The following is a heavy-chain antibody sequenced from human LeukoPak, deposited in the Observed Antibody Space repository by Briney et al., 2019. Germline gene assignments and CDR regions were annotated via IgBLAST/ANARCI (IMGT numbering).Heavy chain of an antibody. D-gene: IGHD5-24*01. Sequence: GGSLRLSCAASGFTFDDYAMHWVRQAPGKGLQWVSLISWDGGSTYYADSVKGRFTISRDNSKNSLYLQMNSLRAEDTALYYCAKDLTRDGYLDYWGQGTLVTVSS. V-gene: IGHV3-43D*03. J-gene: IGHJ4*02. CDR3: AKDLTRDGYLDY. CDR2: ISWDGGST. CDR1: GFTFDDYA.